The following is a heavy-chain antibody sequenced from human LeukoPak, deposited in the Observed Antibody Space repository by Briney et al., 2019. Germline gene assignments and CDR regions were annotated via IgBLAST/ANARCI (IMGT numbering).Heavy chain of an antibody. CDR3: ARLPAYCSSTSCYYDY. Sequence: GGSLRLSCAASGFTFSSYWMSWVRQAPGKGLEWVANINQGGSAIKYVDSVKGRFTISRDNAKNSLFLQMNSLRAEDTAVYYCARLPAYCSSTSCYYDYWGQGTLVTVSS. D-gene: IGHD2-2*01. J-gene: IGHJ4*02. CDR1: GFTFSSYW. V-gene: IGHV3-7*01. CDR2: INQGGSAI.